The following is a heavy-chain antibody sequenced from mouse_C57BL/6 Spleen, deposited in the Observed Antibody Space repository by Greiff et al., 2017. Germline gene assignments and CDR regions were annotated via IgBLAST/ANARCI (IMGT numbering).Heavy chain of an antibody. D-gene: IGHD4-1*01. Sequence: QVQLQQSGAELVRPGTSVKVSCKASGYAFTNYLIEWVKQRPGQGLEWIGVINPGSGGTNYNEKLKGKATLTADKSSSTAYMQLSSLTSEDSAVYFCARTGTGAWFAYWGQGTLVTVSA. CDR2: INPGSGGT. J-gene: IGHJ3*01. CDR3: ARTGTGAWFAY. V-gene: IGHV1-54*01. CDR1: GYAFTNYL.